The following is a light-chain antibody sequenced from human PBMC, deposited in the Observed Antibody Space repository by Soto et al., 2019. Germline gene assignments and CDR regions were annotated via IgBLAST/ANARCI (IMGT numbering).Light chain of an antibody. CDR2: DAS. J-gene: IGKJ1*01. CDR1: QSSSNW. Sequence: DIQMTQSPSTLSASVGDRVTITCRASQSSSNWVAWYQQKPGKVPELLIYDASRLQSGVPLRFSGSGSGTEFTLPISSLQPDDFATYYCQQYSSYSTFGQGTKVEI. V-gene: IGKV1-5*01. CDR3: QQYSSYST.